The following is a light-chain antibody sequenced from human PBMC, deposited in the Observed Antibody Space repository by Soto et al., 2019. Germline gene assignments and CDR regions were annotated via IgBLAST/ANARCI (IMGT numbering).Light chain of an antibody. CDR3: QQYNSYRT. J-gene: IGKJ1*01. Sequence: DIQMTQSPSTLSASVGDRVTITCRASQSISRGLAWYQQKPGKAPNLLIHDASSLERGVPSRFSGSGAGTEFNLTIRSLQPDDFATYYCQQYNSYRTFGQGTKVEIK. CDR1: QSISRG. CDR2: DAS. V-gene: IGKV1-5*01.